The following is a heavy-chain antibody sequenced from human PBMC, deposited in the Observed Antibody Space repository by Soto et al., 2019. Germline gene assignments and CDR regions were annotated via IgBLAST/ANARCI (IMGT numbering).Heavy chain of an antibody. CDR3: PREPEALTPNFAY. V-gene: IGHV3-21*06. CDR2: ISSTTNYI. CDR1: GFTFTRYS. J-gene: IGHJ4*02. Sequence: ESGGGLVKPGGSLRLSCAASGFTFTRYSMNWVRQAPGKGLEWVSSISSTTNYIYYGDSMKGRFTISRDNAKNSLYLEMKSLRAEETALNYCPREPEALTPNFAYWAQGTRVTVSS.